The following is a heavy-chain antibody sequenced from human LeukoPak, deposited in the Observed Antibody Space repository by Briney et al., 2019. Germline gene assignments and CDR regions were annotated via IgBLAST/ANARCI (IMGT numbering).Heavy chain of an antibody. J-gene: IGHJ5*02. CDR3: ASLGCSSTSCYPTRARWFDP. CDR2: IYTSGST. D-gene: IGHD2-2*01. V-gene: IGHV4-4*09. CDR1: GGSISSYY. Sequence: LSLTSTVSGGSISSYYWSWIRPPPGKGLEWIGYIYTSGSTNYTSSLKSRVTISVYTSKNQFSLKLSSVTAADTAVYYCASLGCSSTSCYPTRARWFDPWGQGTLVTVSS.